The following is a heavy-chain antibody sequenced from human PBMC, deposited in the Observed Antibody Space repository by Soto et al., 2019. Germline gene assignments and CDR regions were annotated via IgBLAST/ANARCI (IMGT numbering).Heavy chain of an antibody. Sequence: PSETLSLTCAVYGGSFSGYYWSWIRQPPGKGLEWIGEINHSGSTNYNPSLKSRVTISVDTSKNQFSLKLSSVTAADTAVYYCARGPRLIVVVVSALYAPFPIFDTWGQGTLVTVSS. CDR3: ARGPRLIVVVVSALYAPFPIFDT. D-gene: IGHD2-15*01. CDR1: GGSFSGYY. V-gene: IGHV4-34*01. CDR2: INHSGST. J-gene: IGHJ5*02.